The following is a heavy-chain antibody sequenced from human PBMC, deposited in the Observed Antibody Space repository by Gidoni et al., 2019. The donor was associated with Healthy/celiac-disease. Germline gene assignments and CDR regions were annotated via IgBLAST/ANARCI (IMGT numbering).Heavy chain of an antibody. CDR3: AKGRSDVSYWYFDL. Sequence: QVQLVESGGGVVQPGRSLRLSCAASGFTFSSYGMHWVRQAPGKGLEWVAVISYDGSNKYYADSVKGRFTISRDNSKNTLYLQMNSLRAEDTAVYYCAKGRSDVSYWYFDLWGRGTLVTVSS. V-gene: IGHV3-30*18. J-gene: IGHJ2*01. CDR1: GFTFSSYG. CDR2: ISYDGSNK.